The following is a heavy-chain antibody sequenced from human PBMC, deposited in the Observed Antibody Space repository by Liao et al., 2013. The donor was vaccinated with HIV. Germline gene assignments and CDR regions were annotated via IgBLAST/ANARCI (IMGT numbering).Heavy chain of an antibody. J-gene: IGHJ5*02. V-gene: IGHV4-30-2*01. D-gene: IGHD4-17*01. CDR3: ARASYGDSYSTCWFDP. CDR1: GGSLNSGGYS. Sequence: QPQLQEFGSGLVTPSQTLSLTCAVSGGSLNSGGYSWSWIRQPPGKGLEWIGNIYHSGSTYYNPSLKSRVTISVDRSKNQFSLKLSSVTAADTAVYYCARASYGDSYSTCWFDPWGQGTLVTVSS. CDR2: IYHSGST.